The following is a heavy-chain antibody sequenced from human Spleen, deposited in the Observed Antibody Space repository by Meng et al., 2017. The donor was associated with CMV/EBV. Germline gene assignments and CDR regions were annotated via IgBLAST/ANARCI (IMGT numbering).Heavy chain of an antibody. D-gene: IGHD3-16*01. J-gene: IGHJ4*02. Sequence: LRLSCAASEFTVRTSYVGCVRQAPGEGLEWVSLLYSAGTAYYADSVKGRFTISRDDSNNTLFLHLNNVRADDTAVYYCTKFTYVTFDHWGRGTLVTVSS. CDR3: TKFTYVTFDH. CDR2: LYSAGTA. V-gene: IGHV3-53*01. CDR1: EFTVRTSY.